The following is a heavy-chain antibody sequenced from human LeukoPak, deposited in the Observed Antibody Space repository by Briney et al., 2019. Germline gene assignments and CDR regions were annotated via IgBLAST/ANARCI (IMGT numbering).Heavy chain of an antibody. J-gene: IGHJ6*02. CDR3: AKGYCSGGSCYPGMDV. D-gene: IGHD2-15*01. CDR2: IIPIFGIA. Sequence: GPSVKLSCKASGVTFSSYAISWVPQAPGQGLECRGRIIPIFGIANYAQKFQGRVTITADKSTSTAYMELSSLRSEDTAVYYCAKGYCSGGSCYPGMDVWGQGTTVTVSS. CDR1: GVTFSSYA. V-gene: IGHV1-69*04.